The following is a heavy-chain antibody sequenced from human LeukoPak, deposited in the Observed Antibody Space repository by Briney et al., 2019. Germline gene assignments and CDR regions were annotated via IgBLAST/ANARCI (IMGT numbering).Heavy chain of an antibody. J-gene: IGHJ6*02. D-gene: IGHD2-15*01. CDR1: GFTFSSYG. CDR3: ARDSGHYYYYGMDV. CDR2: IWYDGSNK. Sequence: QPGGSLRLSCAASGFTFSSYGMHWVRQDPGKGLEWVAVIWYDGSNKYYADSVKGRFTISRDNSKNTLYLQMNSLRAEDTAVYYCARDSGHYYYYGMDVWGQGTTVTVSS. V-gene: IGHV3-33*01.